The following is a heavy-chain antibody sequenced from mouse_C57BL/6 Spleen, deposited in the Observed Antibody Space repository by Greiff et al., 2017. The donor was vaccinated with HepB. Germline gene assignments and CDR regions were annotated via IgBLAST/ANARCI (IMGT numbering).Heavy chain of an antibody. CDR1: GYTFTDYY. CDR3: ARGNYGYGYAMDY. CDR2: INPNNGGT. V-gene: IGHV1-26*01. Sequence: VQLQQSGPELVKPGASVKISCKASGYTFTDYYMNWVKQSHGKSLEWIGDINPNNGGTSYNQKFKGKATLTVDKSSSTAYMELRSLTSEDSAVYYCARGNYGYGYAMDYWGQGTSVTVSS. J-gene: IGHJ4*01. D-gene: IGHD2-2*01.